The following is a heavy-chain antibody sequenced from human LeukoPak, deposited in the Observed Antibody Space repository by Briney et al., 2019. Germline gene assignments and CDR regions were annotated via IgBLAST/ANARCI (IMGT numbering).Heavy chain of an antibody. V-gene: IGHV1-46*01. CDR3: ARAPSIPFPRVLDGDY. CDR2: INPSGGST. Sequence: VASVKVSCKASGGTFSSYAISWVRQAPGQGLEWMGIINPSGGSTSYAQKFQGRVTMTTDTSTSTAYMELRSLRSDDTAVYYCARAPSIPFPRVLDGDYWGQGTLVTVSS. CDR1: GGTFSSYA. J-gene: IGHJ4*02. D-gene: IGHD3-3*02.